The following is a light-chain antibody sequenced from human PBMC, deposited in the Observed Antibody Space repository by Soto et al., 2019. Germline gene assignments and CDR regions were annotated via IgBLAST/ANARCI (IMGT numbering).Light chain of an antibody. CDR1: QSMSSN. J-gene: IGKJ5*01. Sequence: IVMTQCPTTLSVTRWDIATLSCRASQSMSSNLAWYQQRPGQAPRLLMSGASSRASGVPVRFSGSGSGTDFTLTISRLEPEDFALYYCQQYGGSPITFGLGTRLEI. V-gene: IGKV3-20*01. CDR2: GAS. CDR3: QQYGGSPIT.